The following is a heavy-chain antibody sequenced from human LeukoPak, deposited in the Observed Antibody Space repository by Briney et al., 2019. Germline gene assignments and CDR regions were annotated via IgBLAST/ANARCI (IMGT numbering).Heavy chain of an antibody. V-gene: IGHV4-38-2*01. J-gene: IGHJ4*02. D-gene: IGHD1-7*01. CDR3: ARPRLGNYARYFDY. CDR2: IYHSGST. CDR1: GYSISSGYY. Sequence: SETLSLTCAVSGYSISSGYYWGWIRQPPGKGLEWIGSIYHSGSTYYNPSLKSRVTISVDTSKNQFSLKLSSVTAADTAVYYCARPRLGNYARYFDYWGQGTLVTVSS.